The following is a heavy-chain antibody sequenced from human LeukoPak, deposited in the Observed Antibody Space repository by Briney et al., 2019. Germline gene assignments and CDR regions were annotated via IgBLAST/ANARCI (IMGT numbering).Heavy chain of an antibody. D-gene: IGHD2-8*02. V-gene: IGHV3-30*18. CDR3: AKSRGVRVVPHGTRFDY. J-gene: IGHJ4*02. CDR1: GFTFSSYG. Sequence: GRSLRLSCAASGFTFSSYGMHWVRQAPGKGLEWVAVISYDGSNKYYADSVKGRFTISRDNSKNTLYLQMNSLRAEDTAVYYCAKSRGVRVVPHGTRFDYWGQGTLVTVSS. CDR2: ISYDGSNK.